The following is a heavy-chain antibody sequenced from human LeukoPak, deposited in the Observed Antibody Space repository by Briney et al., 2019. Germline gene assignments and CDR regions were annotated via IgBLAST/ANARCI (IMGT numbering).Heavy chain of an antibody. D-gene: IGHD6-6*01. CDR3: ARASGEYSSRWFDP. V-gene: IGHV4-59*01. Sequence: KPSETLSLTCTASGGSISRYYWSWIRQPPGKGLEWIGYIYYSGSTNYNPSLKSRVTISVDTSKNQFSLTLSSVTAADTAVYYCARASGEYSSRWFDPWGQGTLVTVSS. CDR2: IYYSGST. J-gene: IGHJ5*02. CDR1: GGSISRYY.